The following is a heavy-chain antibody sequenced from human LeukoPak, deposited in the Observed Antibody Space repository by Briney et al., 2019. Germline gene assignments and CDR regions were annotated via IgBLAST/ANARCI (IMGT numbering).Heavy chain of an antibody. J-gene: IGHJ4*02. CDR3: VRETGWLFDF. Sequence: GGSLRLSCAATGFSFRDRYMSWIRQAPGKGMEWVAYISSNSDNIHYADSVKGRFTISRDNAKNSLFLQVNSLRAEDTAVYYCVRETGWLFDFWGQGTLVIVSS. CDR2: ISSNSDNI. D-gene: IGHD5-12*01. CDR1: GFSFRDRY. V-gene: IGHV3-11*04.